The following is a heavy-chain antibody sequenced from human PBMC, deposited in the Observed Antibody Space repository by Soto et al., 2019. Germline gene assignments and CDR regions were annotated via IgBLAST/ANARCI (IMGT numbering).Heavy chain of an antibody. J-gene: IGHJ4*02. CDR1: GGSISSYY. CDR2: IYYSGST. Sequence: PSETLSLTCAVSGGSISSYYWSWIRQPPGKGLEWIGYIYYSGSTYYNPSLKSRVTISVDTSKNQFSLKLSSVTAADTAVYYCAGGAGSSGWHDLDYWGQGTLVTVSS. D-gene: IGHD6-19*01. V-gene: IGHV4-59*04. CDR3: AGGAGSSGWHDLDY.